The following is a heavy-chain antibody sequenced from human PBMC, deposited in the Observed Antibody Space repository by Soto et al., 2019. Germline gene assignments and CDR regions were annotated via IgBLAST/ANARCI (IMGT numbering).Heavy chain of an antibody. D-gene: IGHD3-9*01. CDR1: GFIFKMYW. CDR3: TRGPRPISTGTGAY. CDR2: IYNDGSYT. V-gene: IGHV3-74*01. J-gene: IGHJ4*02. Sequence: PGGSLRLSCAASGFIFKMYWMHWVRQTQGKGLVWISRIYNDGSYTDYADSVRGRFTISIDNVNDTLYLQMNNLRAEDSGLYYCTRGPRPISTGTGAYWGQGTQVTVSS.